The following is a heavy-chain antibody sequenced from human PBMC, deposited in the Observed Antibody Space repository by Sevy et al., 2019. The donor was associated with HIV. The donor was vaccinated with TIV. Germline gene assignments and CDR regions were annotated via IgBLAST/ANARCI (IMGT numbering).Heavy chain of an antibody. CDR1: RFTFSSYG. CDR2: IWYDGTNK. J-gene: IGHJ4*02. CDR3: ARERLAVAGIGYYFDY. D-gene: IGHD6-19*01. Sequence: GGYLRLSCAASRFTFSSYGMHWVRQAPGKGLEWVAVIWYDGTNKEYADSVKGRFTSSRDNSKNTLYLQMSSLRVDDTAVYYCARERLAVAGIGYYFDYWGQGTLVIVSS. V-gene: IGHV3-33*01.